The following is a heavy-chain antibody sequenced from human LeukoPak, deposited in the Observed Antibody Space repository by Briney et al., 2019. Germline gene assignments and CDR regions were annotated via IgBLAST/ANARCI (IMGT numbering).Heavy chain of an antibody. CDR3: ARLGVAAKVNYYYYSMDV. CDR2: INPKSGGT. J-gene: IGHJ6*03. V-gene: IGHV1-2*02. D-gene: IGHD2-15*01. Sequence: ASVKVSCKASGYSFTGHYMHWVRQAPGQGLEWMGWINPKSGGTNYAQKFQGRVTTTRDTSISTAYLQWSRLKASDTAMYYCARLGVAAKVNYYYYSMDVWDKGTTVTVSS. CDR1: GYSFTGHY.